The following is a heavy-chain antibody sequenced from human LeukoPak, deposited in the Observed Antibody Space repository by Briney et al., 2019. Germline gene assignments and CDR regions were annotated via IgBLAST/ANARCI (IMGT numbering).Heavy chain of an antibody. J-gene: IGHJ4*02. CDR2: ISYDGSNK. Sequence: GGSLRLPCAASGFTFSSYAMHWVRQAPGKGLEWVAVISYDGSNKYYADSVKGRFTISRDNPKNTLYLQMNSLRAEDTAVYYCARDRVGATDYFDYWGQGTLVTVSS. CDR1: GFTFSSYA. D-gene: IGHD1-26*01. V-gene: IGHV3-30-3*01. CDR3: ARDRVGATDYFDY.